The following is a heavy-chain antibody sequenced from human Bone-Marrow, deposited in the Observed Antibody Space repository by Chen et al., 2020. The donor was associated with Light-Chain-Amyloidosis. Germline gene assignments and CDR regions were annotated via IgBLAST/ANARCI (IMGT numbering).Heavy chain of an antibody. CDR2: ISGSGGSR. J-gene: IGHJ3*02. CDR1: GFAFSSFA. Sequence: EVQLVESGGGLLQRGGSLRLPCAASGFAFSSFAMSWVGQAPGKGLEWVSTISGSGGSRYYGDSVKGRLTISRDNSKNALFLQMNSLRAEDTAVYYCAKDISYDDILPGYPADAFDIWGQGTMVTVSS. V-gene: IGHV3-23*04. CDR3: AKDISYDDILPGYPADAFDI. D-gene: IGHD3-9*01.